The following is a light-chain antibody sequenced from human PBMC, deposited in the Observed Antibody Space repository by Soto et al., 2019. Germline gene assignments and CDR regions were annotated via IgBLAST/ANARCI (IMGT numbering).Light chain of an antibody. J-gene: IGKJ4*01. Sequence: EIVLTQSPGTLSLSPGERATFSCRASESVRSSHLVWYQHKPGQAPRLLIYGASNRATGIPDRFSGTGSGTDFALTINRLDPEDFALYICQYYDTSLVTFGGGTKVQVK. V-gene: IGKV3-20*01. CDR3: QYYDTSLVT. CDR1: ESVRSSH. CDR2: GAS.